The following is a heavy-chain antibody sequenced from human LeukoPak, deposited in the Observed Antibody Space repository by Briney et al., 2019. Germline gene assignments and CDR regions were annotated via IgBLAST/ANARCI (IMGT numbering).Heavy chain of an antibody. D-gene: IGHD2/OR15-2a*01. CDR1: GFTFGNYA. CDR3: AKAAPDTTYFDS. V-gene: IGHV3-23*01. CDR2: ISINGGTI. J-gene: IGHJ4*02. Sequence: QSGGSLRLSCAASGFTFGNYAMSWVRQAPGKGLEWVSAISINGGTIYYADSVKGRFTTSRDNSKNTLYLQVNSLRAVDTAVYFCAKAAPDTTYFDSWGQGTLVTVSS.